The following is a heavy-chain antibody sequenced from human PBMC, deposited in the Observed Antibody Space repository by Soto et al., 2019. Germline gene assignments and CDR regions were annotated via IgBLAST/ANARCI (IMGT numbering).Heavy chain of an antibody. D-gene: IGHD2-2*01. V-gene: IGHV1-18*04. J-gene: IGHJ5*02. CDR3: ARVSIVVSAALTTYDP. CDR2: ISAHNGDT. Sequence: ASVKVSCKASCYTFSTYGVSWVRQAPGQGLEWMGWISAHNGDTKYAQKFQGRLTMTTDTSTSTVYMELRSLSSDDTAIYYCARVSIVVSAALTTYDPWGQGTLVTVS. CDR1: CYTFSTYG.